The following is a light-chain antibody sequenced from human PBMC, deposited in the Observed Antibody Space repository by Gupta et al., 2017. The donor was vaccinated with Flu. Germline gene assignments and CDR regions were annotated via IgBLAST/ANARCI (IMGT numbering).Light chain of an antibody. CDR3: QKYDGAPWT. J-gene: IGKJ1*01. Sequence: DIRMTQSPSSLSAAVGDRVTITCRASQAIGLSLAWYQQRPGKPPTVLIYDAARLRPGVPSRFSGSGAGTYFSLTISSLQPEDVGIYYCQKYDGAPWTFGQGTRVELK. CDR2: DAA. V-gene: IGKV1-27*01. CDR1: QAIGLS.